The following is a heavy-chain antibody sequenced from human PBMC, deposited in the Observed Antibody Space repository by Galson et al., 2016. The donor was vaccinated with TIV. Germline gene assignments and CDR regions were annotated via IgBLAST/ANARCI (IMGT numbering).Heavy chain of an antibody. D-gene: IGHD5/OR15-5a*01. CDR1: GFTVNAYH. CDR2: IYSGGDT. CDR3: ARKDSSVHGDLRGAFDV. Sequence: AVSGFTVNAYHMSWVRQAPGKGLEWVSVIYSGGDTYYSDSVKGRFTISRDNSKNTVHLQMNSQRVEDTAVYYCARKDSSVHGDLRGAFDVWGQGTKVIVSS. V-gene: IGHV3-53*01. J-gene: IGHJ3*01.